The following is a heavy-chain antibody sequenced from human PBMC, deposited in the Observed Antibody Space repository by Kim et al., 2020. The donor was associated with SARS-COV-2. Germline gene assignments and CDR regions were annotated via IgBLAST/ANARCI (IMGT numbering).Heavy chain of an antibody. Sequence: DSVKGRFTISRDNAKNTLYLQMNSLRAEDTAVYYCARVVEDGYNYWYFDLWGRGTLVTVSS. J-gene: IGHJ2*01. CDR3: ARVVEDGYNYWYFDL. D-gene: IGHD5-12*01. V-gene: IGHV3-74*01.